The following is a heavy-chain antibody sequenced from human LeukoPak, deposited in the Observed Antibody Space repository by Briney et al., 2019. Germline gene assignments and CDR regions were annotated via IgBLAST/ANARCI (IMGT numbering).Heavy chain of an antibody. Sequence: GGSLRLSCAASGFTFSSYGMHWVRQAPGKGLEWVAVIWYDGSNKYYADSVKGRFTISRDDSKNTLYLQMNSLRAEDTAVYYCAREGYGYCSGGSCYLADWGQGTLVTVSS. J-gene: IGHJ4*02. V-gene: IGHV3-33*01. CDR3: AREGYGYCSGGSCYLAD. CDR1: GFTFSSYG. D-gene: IGHD2-15*01. CDR2: IWYDGSNK.